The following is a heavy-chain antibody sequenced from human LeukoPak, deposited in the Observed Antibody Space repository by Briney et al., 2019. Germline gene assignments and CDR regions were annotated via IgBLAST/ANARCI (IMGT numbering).Heavy chain of an antibody. Sequence: GGSLRLSCAASGFTFRNYWMNWVRQAPGKGLVWVSRINSDGSTTNYADSVKGRFTISRDNAKNTLYLQMNSLRAEDTAVYYCAGTMTLWFGEFLDYWGQGTLVTVSS. V-gene: IGHV3-74*01. J-gene: IGHJ4*02. CDR2: INSDGSTT. D-gene: IGHD3-10*01. CDR3: AGTMTLWFGEFLDY. CDR1: GFTFRNYW.